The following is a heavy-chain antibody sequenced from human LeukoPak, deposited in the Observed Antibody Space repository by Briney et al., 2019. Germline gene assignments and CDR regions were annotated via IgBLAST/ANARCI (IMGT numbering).Heavy chain of an antibody. CDR1: GYSFTSYW. V-gene: IGHV5-51*01. CDR3: ARSSGGNDYGDYEMDY. D-gene: IGHD4-17*01. Sequence: GESLKISCKGSGYSFTSYWIGWVRQMPGKGLEWMGIIYPGDSDTRYSPSFQGQVTISADKSISTAYLQWSSLKASDTAMYYCARSSGGNDYGDYEMDYWGQGTLVTVSS. J-gene: IGHJ4*02. CDR2: IYPGDSDT.